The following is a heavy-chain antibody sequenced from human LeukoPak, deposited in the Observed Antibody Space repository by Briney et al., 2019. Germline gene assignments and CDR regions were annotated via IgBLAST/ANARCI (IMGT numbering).Heavy chain of an antibody. CDR3: ARHLRAVAGYFDY. V-gene: IGHV4-39*01. CDR2: IYYSGST. Sequence: SETLSLTCTGSGGSISSSSYYWGWIRRPPGKGLEWIGSIYYSGSTYYNPSLKSRVTISVDTSKNQFSLKLSSVTAADTAVYYCARHLRAVAGYFDYWGQGTLVTVSS. J-gene: IGHJ4*02. D-gene: IGHD6-19*01. CDR1: GGSISSSSYY.